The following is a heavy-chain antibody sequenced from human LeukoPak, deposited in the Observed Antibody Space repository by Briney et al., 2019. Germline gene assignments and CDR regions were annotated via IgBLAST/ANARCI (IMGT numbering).Heavy chain of an antibody. J-gene: IGHJ6*02. Sequence: GGSLKISCKGSGDSFSSYWIGWVRQMPGKGLEGMGIFYPGDSDTRYSPSFQGQVTISADKSISTAYLQWSSLKASDTAMYYCARVVINYVMDVWGQGTTVTVSS. D-gene: IGHD3-22*01. CDR2: FYPGDSDT. V-gene: IGHV5-51*01. CDR1: GDSFSSYW. CDR3: ARVVINYVMDV.